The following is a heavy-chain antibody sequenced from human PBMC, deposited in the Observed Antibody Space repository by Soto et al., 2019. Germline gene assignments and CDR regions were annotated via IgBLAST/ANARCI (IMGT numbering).Heavy chain of an antibody. Sequence: SGPTLVNPTETLTLTCTVSGFSLSNARMGVSWIRQPPGKALEWLAHIFSNDEKSYSTSLKSRLTISKDTSKSQVVLTMTNMDPVDTATYYCARISEASVSIFGVRLAVPPDYWCQGPLVTLSS. CDR1: GFSLSNARMG. J-gene: IGHJ4*02. D-gene: IGHD3-3*01. CDR3: ARISEASVSIFGVRLAVPPDY. CDR2: IFSNDEK. V-gene: IGHV2-26*01.